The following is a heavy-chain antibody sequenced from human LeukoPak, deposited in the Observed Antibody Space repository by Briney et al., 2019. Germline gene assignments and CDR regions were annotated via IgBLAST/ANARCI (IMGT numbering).Heavy chain of an antibody. CDR3: AKAMDY. J-gene: IGHJ4*02. Sequence: ASVKVSCKASGYTFTSHYMHWVRQAPGQGLEWMGLINPSGSSTLYAQKFQGRVTMTRDMSTTTDYMELSSLRSEDTAVYYCAKAMDYWGQGTLVTVSS. CDR1: GYTFTSHY. CDR2: INPSGSST. V-gene: IGHV1-46*01.